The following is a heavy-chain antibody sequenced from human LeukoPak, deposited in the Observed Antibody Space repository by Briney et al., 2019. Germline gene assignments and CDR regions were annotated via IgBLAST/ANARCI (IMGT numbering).Heavy chain of an antibody. Sequence: ASVRVSCETSGYTFTNYGISWVRQAPGLGLEWMGWISAYNGNTNYAQKVQGRVTMTTDTSTSTAYMELRSLRIDDTAVYYCARDQSVRLLQTSSTYFKHVFAIWGQGSMVTVSS. J-gene: IGHJ3*02. V-gene: IGHV1-18*01. CDR1: GYTFTNYG. CDR3: ARDQSVRLLQTSSTYFKHVFAI. CDR2: ISAYNGNT. D-gene: IGHD6-13*01.